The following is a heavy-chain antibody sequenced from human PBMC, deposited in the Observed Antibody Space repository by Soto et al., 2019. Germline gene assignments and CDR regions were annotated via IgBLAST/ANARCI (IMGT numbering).Heavy chain of an antibody. CDR1: GGSISLFY. D-gene: IGHD2-15*01. Sequence: QVQLQESGPGLVKPSETLSLTCNVSGGSISLFYWAWVRQPPGKGLEWIGFIYHTGSSSSDPSLKSRVTMSVDTSKNQISLKLTSVTAADTAVYYCARALSDYDYALDVWGRGATVTVSS. V-gene: IGHV4-59*01. CDR3: ARALSDYDYALDV. J-gene: IGHJ6*02. CDR2: IYHTGSS.